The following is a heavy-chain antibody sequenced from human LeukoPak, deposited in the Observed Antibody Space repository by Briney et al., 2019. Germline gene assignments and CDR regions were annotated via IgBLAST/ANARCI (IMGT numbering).Heavy chain of an antibody. CDR3: ARDRYSSGWPKRNNWFDP. J-gene: IGHJ5*02. V-gene: IGHV4-39*07. CDR1: GGSISSSSYY. Sequence: SETLSLTCTVSGGSISSSSYYWGWIRQPPGKGLEWIGSIYYSGSTYYNPSLKSRVTISVDTSKNQFSLKLSSVTAADTAVYYCARDRYSSGWPKRNNWFDPWGQGTLVTVSS. CDR2: IYYSGST. D-gene: IGHD6-19*01.